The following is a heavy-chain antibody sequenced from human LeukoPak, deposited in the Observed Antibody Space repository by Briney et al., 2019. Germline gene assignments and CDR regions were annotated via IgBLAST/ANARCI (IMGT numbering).Heavy chain of an antibody. J-gene: IGHJ4*02. V-gene: IGHV3-30*18. Sequence: GGSLRLSCAASGFTFNSYGMHWVRQAPGKGLEWVAVMSYDGSEEYYGDSVEGRFTVSRDNSKSTVYLQMNSLIPEDTAVYYCAKDKCSGGSCNQFDYWGQGTLVTVSS. CDR1: GFTFNSYG. D-gene: IGHD2-15*01. CDR2: MSYDGSEE. CDR3: AKDKCSGGSCNQFDY.